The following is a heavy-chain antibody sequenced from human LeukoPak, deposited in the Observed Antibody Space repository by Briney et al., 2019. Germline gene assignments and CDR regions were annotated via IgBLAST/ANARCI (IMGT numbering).Heavy chain of an antibody. V-gene: IGHV3-23*01. CDR1: GFTFSSYA. CDR3: AKYPTGYYYYGMDV. D-gene: IGHD4-17*01. CDR2: ISGSGGST. Sequence: GGSLRLSCAASGFTFSSYAMSWVRQAPGKGLEWVSAISGSGGSTYYADSVKGRFTISRDNSKNTLYLQMNSLRAEDTAVYYCAKYPTGYYYYGMDVWGQGTTVTVSS. J-gene: IGHJ6*02.